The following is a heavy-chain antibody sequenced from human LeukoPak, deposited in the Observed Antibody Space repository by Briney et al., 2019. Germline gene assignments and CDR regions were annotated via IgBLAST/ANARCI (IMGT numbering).Heavy chain of an antibody. D-gene: IGHD4-23*01. Sequence: SVKVSCKASGGTFSSYAISWVRQAPGQGLEWMGGIIPIFGTANYAQKFQGRVTITADESTSTAYVELSSLRSEDTAVYYCARDYGGNSGSFDYWGQGTLVTVSS. CDR2: IIPIFGTA. V-gene: IGHV1-69*13. CDR3: ARDYGGNSGSFDY. CDR1: GGTFSSYA. J-gene: IGHJ4*02.